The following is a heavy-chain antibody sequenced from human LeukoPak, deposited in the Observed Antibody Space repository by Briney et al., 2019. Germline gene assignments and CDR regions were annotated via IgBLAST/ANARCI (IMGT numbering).Heavy chain of an antibody. D-gene: IGHD6-13*01. CDR2: INPNSGGT. CDR1: GYTFTGYY. V-gene: IGHV1-2*02. CDR3: ARVFQRQLADY. J-gene: IGHJ4*02. Sequence: ASVRVSCKASGYTFTGYYMNWVRQTPGQGLEWMGWINPNSGGTNYAQKFQGRVTMTRDTSISTAYMELSSLRSDDTAVYYCARVFQRQLADYWGQGTLVTVSP.